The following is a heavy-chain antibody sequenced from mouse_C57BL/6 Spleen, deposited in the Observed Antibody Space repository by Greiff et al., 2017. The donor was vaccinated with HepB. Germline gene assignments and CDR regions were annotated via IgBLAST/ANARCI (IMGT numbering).Heavy chain of an antibody. CDR1: GYAFSSSW. CDR3: ARAWLLPFDY. Sequence: QVQLQQSGPELVKPGASVKISCKASGYAFSSSWMNWVKQRPGKGLEWIGRIYPGDGDTNYNGKFKGKATLTADKSSSTAYMQRSSLTSEDSAVYFWARAWLLPFDYWGQGTTRTVSS. V-gene: IGHV1-82*01. D-gene: IGHD2-3*01. J-gene: IGHJ2*01. CDR2: IYPGDGDT.